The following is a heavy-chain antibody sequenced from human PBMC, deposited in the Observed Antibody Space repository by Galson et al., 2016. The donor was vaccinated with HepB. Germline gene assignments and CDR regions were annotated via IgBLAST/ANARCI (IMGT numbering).Heavy chain of an antibody. V-gene: IGHV5-10-1*01. CDR1: GYSFGSYW. CDR2: YDPGDSHT. Sequence: QSGAEVKKPGESLRISCRASGYSFGSYWISWVRQKPGKGLEWMGRYDPGDSHTGYSPSFQGHVTLSGDKSTGTAYLQWSSLTASDTARYYCARHDYKALDRWGQGTLVPVSP. D-gene: IGHD4-11*01. CDR3: ARHDYKALDR. J-gene: IGHJ5*02.